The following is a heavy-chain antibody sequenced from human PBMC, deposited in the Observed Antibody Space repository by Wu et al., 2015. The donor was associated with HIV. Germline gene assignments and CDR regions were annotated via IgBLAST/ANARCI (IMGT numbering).Heavy chain of an antibody. CDR3: ARVANYRSGSYYSGAFDI. Sequence: HVHLVQSGAEVKKPGASVKVSCKASGYRFTSHGISWVRQAPGQGLEWMGGIIPIFGTANYAQKFQGRVTITADESTSTAYMELSSLRSEDTAVYYCARVANYRSGSYYSGAFDIWGQGTMVTVSS. D-gene: IGHD3-10*01. J-gene: IGHJ3*02. CDR2: IIPIFGTA. V-gene: IGHV1-69*13. CDR1: GYRFTSHG.